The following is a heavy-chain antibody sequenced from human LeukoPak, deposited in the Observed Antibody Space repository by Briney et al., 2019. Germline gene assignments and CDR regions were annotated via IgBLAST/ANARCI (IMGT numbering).Heavy chain of an antibody. Sequence: GASVKVSCKASGYIFTTYSISWVRQAPGQGLEWMGWISGYNGNTNYAQKLQGRVTMTTDTSTSTAYMELRSLRSDDTAVYYCARGGYGHPFDYWGQGTLVTVSS. D-gene: IGHD4-17*01. V-gene: IGHV1-18*01. CDR1: GYIFTTYS. CDR2: ISGYNGNT. J-gene: IGHJ4*02. CDR3: ARGGYGHPFDY.